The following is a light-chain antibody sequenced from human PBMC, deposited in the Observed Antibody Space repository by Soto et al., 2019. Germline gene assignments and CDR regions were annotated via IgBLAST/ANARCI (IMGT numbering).Light chain of an antibody. Sequence: DIQMTQSPSTLSASVGDRVTITCRASQSISDWLAWYQQSPGKAPKLLIYDASSQQSGVPSRFIAGRSGTEFTLNTSSLTADDFATYYCQQYDTYSRTFGQGTKLE. CDR3: QQYDTYSRT. CDR1: QSISDW. J-gene: IGKJ2*01. V-gene: IGKV1-5*01. CDR2: DAS.